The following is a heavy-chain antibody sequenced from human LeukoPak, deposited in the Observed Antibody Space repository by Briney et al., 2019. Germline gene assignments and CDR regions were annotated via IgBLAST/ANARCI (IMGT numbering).Heavy chain of an antibody. Sequence: GGSLRLSCAVSGFSISTNYMSWVRQAPGKGLEWLCIVYSGGTTSYADSVRGRFTLSRDISKNTVSLQMNDLRVADTAVYYCASHYCSRGTCYFDGWGRGALVIASS. CDR3: ASHYCSRGTCYFDG. CDR1: GFSISTNY. D-gene: IGHD6-13*01. CDR2: VYSGGTT. V-gene: IGHV3-53*01. J-gene: IGHJ4*02.